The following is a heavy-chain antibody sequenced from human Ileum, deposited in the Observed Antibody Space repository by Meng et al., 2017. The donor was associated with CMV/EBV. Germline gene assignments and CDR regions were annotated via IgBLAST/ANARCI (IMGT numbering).Heavy chain of an antibody. CDR3: ARDVWGFDY. D-gene: IGHD7-27*01. Sequence: GSEVKKPWASAKISCKTSGYTFTDHNVGWVRQAPGQGLEWVGWISLGNGQTVYGHKVQGRVTVTTDTSTSTAYMELRSLRSYDTAMYYCARDVWGFDYWGQGTLVTVSS. CDR1: GYTFTDHN. V-gene: IGHV1-18*04. J-gene: IGHJ4*02. CDR2: ISLGNGQT.